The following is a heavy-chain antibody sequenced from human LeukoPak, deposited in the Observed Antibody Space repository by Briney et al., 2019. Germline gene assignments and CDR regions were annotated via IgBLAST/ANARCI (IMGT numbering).Heavy chain of an antibody. J-gene: IGHJ5*02. V-gene: IGHV4-31*03. Sequence: SQTLSLTCTVSGGSISSGGYYWSWIRQHPGKGLEWIGYIYYSGSTYYNPSLKSRVTISVGTSKNQFSLKLSSVTAADTAVYYCAKVGGGVPAAKRFDPWGQGTLVTVSS. CDR3: AKVGGGVPAAKRFDP. CDR1: GGSISSGGYY. D-gene: IGHD2-2*01. CDR2: IYYSGST.